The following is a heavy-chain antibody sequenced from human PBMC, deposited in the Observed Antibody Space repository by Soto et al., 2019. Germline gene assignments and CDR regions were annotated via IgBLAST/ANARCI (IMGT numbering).Heavy chain of an antibody. V-gene: IGHV3-30*18. Sequence: QVQLVESGGGVVQPGRSRRLSCAASGFTFSSYGMHWVRQAPGKGLEWVAVISYDGSNKYYADSVKGRFTISRDNSMNTLYRQMNSLRAEDTAVYYCAKDPMYSSSWERDWFDPWGQGTLVTVSS. CDR1: GFTFSSYG. J-gene: IGHJ5*02. CDR3: AKDPMYSSSWERDWFDP. CDR2: ISYDGSNK. D-gene: IGHD6-13*01.